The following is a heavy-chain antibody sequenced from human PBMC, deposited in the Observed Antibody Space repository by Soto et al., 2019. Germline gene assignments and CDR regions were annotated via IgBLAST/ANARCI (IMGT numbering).Heavy chain of an antibody. CDR1: GYTFTSYN. D-gene: IGHD3-16*01. J-gene: IGHJ4*02. CDR3: TRALGV. V-gene: IGHV1-46*01. CDR2: INPSGGSP. Sequence: QVQLVQSGAEVKKPGASVKLSCKAFGYTFTSYNMHWVRQAPGQGLEWMGVINPSGGSPTYAHKFQGRVTMTTDTSTRTLYMELSSLRSADTAVYYCTRALGVWGQGTLVTVSS.